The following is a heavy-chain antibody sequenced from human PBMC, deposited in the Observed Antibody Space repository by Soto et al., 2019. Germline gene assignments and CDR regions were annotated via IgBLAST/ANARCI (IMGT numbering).Heavy chain of an antibody. CDR2: IYYSGNT. CDR3: TRSWIYVMDV. D-gene: IGHD2-2*03. CDR1: GGNIIDGCYS. V-gene: IGHV4-30-4*01. J-gene: IGHJ6*02. Sequence: LTWSVAGGNIIDGCYSWSWIRQPPGKGLEWIGNIYYSGNTYYNPSLTSRLIIAIDTSPNHVSLRVGSVTGADTDVSDCTRSWIYVMDVRGHRTTV.